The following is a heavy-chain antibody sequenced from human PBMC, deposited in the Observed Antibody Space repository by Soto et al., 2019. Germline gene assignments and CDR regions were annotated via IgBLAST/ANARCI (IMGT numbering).Heavy chain of an antibody. Sequence: QVQLVQSGAEVKKPGASVKVSCQASGYTFASHYIHWVRQAPGQGLEWMGVINPNGGNTRYAQRFQDRLTLTTDTPTNTVYLDLSSLSSDDTAVYYCGRDTSGLDYWGKGTLVTVSS. CDR2: INPNGGNT. V-gene: IGHV1-46*01. CDR1: GYTFASHY. CDR3: GRDTSGLDY. J-gene: IGHJ4*02.